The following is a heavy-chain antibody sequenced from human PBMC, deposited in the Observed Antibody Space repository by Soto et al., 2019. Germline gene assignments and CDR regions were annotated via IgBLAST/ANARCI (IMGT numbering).Heavy chain of an antibody. D-gene: IGHD3-22*01. CDR2: FDPEDGET. V-gene: IGHV1-24*01. CDR3: ATGYFSNYYDSSRYYGY. Sequence: AALKVSCKVSGYTLTELSMHWVRPAPGKGLEWMGGFDPEDGETIYAQKFQGRVTMTEDTSTDTAYMELSSLRSEDTAVYYCATGYFSNYYDSSRYYGYWGQGTLVTVSS. J-gene: IGHJ4*02. CDR1: GYTLTELS.